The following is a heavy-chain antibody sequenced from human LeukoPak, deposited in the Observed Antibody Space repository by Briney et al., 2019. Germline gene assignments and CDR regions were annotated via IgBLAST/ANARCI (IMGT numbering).Heavy chain of an antibody. Sequence: TGGSLRLSCAASGFTFSSYGMHWVRQAPGKGLEWVAFIRYDGSNKYYADSVKGRFTISRDNSKNTLYLQMNSLRAEDTAVYYCARRYYYGSGSYYNRTPRRAFDIWGQGTMVTVSS. D-gene: IGHD3-10*01. CDR2: IRYDGSNK. CDR3: ARRYYYGSGSYYNRTPRRAFDI. V-gene: IGHV3-30*02. CDR1: GFTFSSYG. J-gene: IGHJ3*02.